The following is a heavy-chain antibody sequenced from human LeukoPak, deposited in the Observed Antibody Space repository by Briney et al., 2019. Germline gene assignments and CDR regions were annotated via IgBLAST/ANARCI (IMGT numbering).Heavy chain of an antibody. CDR1: GFTFSTYA. Sequence: PGGSLRLSCPASGFTFSTYAMTWVRQAPGKGLEWVSTISGSGDSIHYSDSVKGRFTISRDNSKNTLYLQMNSLRAEDTAIYYCAKVRSPQCISTTCYFDYWGQGTLVTVSS. J-gene: IGHJ4*02. CDR2: ISGSGDSI. V-gene: IGHV3-23*01. D-gene: IGHD2-2*01. CDR3: AKVRSPQCISTTCYFDY.